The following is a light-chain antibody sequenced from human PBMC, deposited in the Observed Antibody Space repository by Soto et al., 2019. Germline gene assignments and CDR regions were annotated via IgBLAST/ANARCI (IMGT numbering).Light chain of an antibody. V-gene: IGKV3-15*01. CDR2: GAS. J-gene: IGKJ5*01. Sequence: EIVMTQSPATLSVYTGERATLSCRASQSVSSNLAWYQQKPGQAPRLLIYGASTRATGIPARFSGSGSGTEFTLTISSLQSEDFAVYYCQQYNNWITFGQGTRLEIK. CDR1: QSVSSN. CDR3: QQYNNWIT.